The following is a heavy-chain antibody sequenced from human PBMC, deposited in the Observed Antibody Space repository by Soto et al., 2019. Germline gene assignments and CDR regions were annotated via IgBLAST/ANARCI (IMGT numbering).Heavy chain of an antibody. D-gene: IGHD3-3*01. J-gene: IGHJ4*02. CDR3: VALAYDFWSGYYSYFDY. Sequence: GGSLRLSCAASGFTFSSYAMSWVRRAPGKGLEWVSAISGSGGSTYYADSVKGRFTISRDNSKNTLYLQMNSLRAEDTAVYYCVALAYDFWSGYYSYFDYWGQGTLVTVSS. CDR2: ISGSGGST. V-gene: IGHV3-23*01. CDR1: GFTFSSYA.